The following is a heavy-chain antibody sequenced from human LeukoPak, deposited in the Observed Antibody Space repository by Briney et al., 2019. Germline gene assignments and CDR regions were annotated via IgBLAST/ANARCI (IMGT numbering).Heavy chain of an antibody. CDR3: SRGPIQLWMHNGMDV. J-gene: IGHJ6*02. CDR2: IRSNAYRGTT. Sequence: GGSLRPSCAASGFTPGDHAMTWVRQAPGKGLEWVAFIRSNAYRGTTEYAPSVKGRFSISRDDSKSVVYLQMNGLKSEDTAVYYCSRGPIQLWMHNGMDVWGQGTTVTVSS. V-gene: IGHV3-49*04. D-gene: IGHD5-24*01. CDR1: GFTPGDHA.